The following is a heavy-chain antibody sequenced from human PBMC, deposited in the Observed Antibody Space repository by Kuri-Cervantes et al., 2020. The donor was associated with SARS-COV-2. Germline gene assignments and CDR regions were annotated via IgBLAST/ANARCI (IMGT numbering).Heavy chain of an antibody. CDR3: ARASEYSISATLFDY. V-gene: IGHV2-70*11. CDR2: IDWDDDK. D-gene: IGHD5-18*01. CDR1: GFSLSTSGMC. Sequence: SGPTLVKPTQTLTLTCTFSGFSLSTSGMCVSWIRQPPGKALEWLARIDWDDDKYYSTSLKTRLTITKDTSKNQVVVTMTDMDPLDTATYYCARASEYSISATLFDYWGHGTLVTVSS. J-gene: IGHJ4*01.